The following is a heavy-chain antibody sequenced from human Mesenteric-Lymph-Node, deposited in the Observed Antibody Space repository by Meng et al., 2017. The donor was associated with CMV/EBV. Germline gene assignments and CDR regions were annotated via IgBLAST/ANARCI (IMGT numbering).Heavy chain of an antibody. V-gene: IGHV5-51*01. D-gene: IGHD2-2*01. CDR2: INPGDSDT. CDR1: GYSFTTYW. CDR3: ARRYCSSTSCYGRNWFDP. Sequence: GESLKISCKGSGYSFTTYWIGWVRQMPEKGLEWMGIINPGDSDTIYSPSFQGQVTISADKSISTAYLQWSSLKASDTAMYYCARRYCSSTSCYGRNWFDPWGQGTLVTVSS. J-gene: IGHJ5*02.